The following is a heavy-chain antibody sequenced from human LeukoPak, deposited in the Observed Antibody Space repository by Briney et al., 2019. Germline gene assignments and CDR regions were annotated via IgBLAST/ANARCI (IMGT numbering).Heavy chain of an antibody. D-gene: IGHD3-3*01. Sequence: SVKVSCKASGGTFSSYAISWVRQAPGQGLEWMGGIIPIFGTANYAQKFQGRVTITADESTSTAYMELSSLRSEDTAVYYCARVKDYDFWSGPYYFDYWGQGTLVTVSS. J-gene: IGHJ4*02. CDR2: IIPIFGTA. V-gene: IGHV1-69*13. CDR1: GGTFSSYA. CDR3: ARVKDYDFWSGPYYFDY.